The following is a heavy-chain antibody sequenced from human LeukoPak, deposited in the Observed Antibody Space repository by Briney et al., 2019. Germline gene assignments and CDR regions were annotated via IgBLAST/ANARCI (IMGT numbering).Heavy chain of an antibody. Sequence: SETLSLTCTVSGYSLSSGFFCDWIRQSPGKGLEWIGSFSHRGGSYHNPSLKSRVTISVDTSKNQFSLKLLSVTAADTAVYYCARGLNRNDYGDYGYWGQGTLVTVSS. CDR1: GYSLSSGFF. D-gene: IGHD4-17*01. CDR2: FSHRGGS. V-gene: IGHV4-38-2*02. CDR3: ARGLNRNDYGDYGY. J-gene: IGHJ4*02.